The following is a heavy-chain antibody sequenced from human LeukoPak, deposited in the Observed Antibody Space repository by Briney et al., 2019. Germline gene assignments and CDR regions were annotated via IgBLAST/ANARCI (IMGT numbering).Heavy chain of an antibody. CDR1: GFTFSTYT. D-gene: IGHD3-10*01. CDR2: SIGSGGSA. J-gene: IGHJ4*02. Sequence: GGSLRLSCVASGFTFSTYTMNWIRQAPGKGLEWVSGSIGSGGSAFYADSVKGRFSISRDNARDSLYLQMNSLRAEDTAVYYCARDWFGELIWGQGTLVTVSS. V-gene: IGHV3-23*01. CDR3: ARDWFGELI.